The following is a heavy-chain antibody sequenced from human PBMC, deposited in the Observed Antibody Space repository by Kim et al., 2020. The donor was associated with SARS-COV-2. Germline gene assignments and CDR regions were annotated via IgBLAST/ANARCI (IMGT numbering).Heavy chain of an antibody. CDR2: ISSNGGST. CDR1: GFTFSSYA. D-gene: IGHD5-18*01. V-gene: IGHV3-64*01. CDR3: ARGPSTIPGYSYGYLFDP. Sequence: GGSLRLSCAASGFTFSSYAMHWVRQAPGKGLEYVSAISSNGGSTYYANSVKGRFTISRDNSKNTLYLQMGSLRAEDMAVYYCARGPSTIPGYSYGYLFDPWGQGTLVTVSS. J-gene: IGHJ5*02.